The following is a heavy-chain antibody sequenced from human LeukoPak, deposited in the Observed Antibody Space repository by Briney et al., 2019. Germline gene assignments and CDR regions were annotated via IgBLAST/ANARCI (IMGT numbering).Heavy chain of an antibody. CDR3: ATYGELLYYFDY. CDR1: GGTFTSYA. Sequence: SVKVSCKASGGTFTSYAISWVRQAPGQGLEWMGGIIPIFGTANYAQKFQGRVTITADGSTSTAYMELSSLRSEDTAVYYCATYGELLYYFDYWGQGTLVTVSS. CDR2: IIPIFGTA. V-gene: IGHV1-69*13. J-gene: IGHJ4*02. D-gene: IGHD1-26*01.